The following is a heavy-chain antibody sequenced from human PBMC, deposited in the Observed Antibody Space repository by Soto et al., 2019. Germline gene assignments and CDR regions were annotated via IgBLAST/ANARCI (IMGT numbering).Heavy chain of an antibody. CDR2: ITYDGGSE. Sequence: PGGSLRLSCAASGFTFIVSAIQWVRQASGKGLEWVSGITYDGGSEHYTDSVKGRFTISRDNSKNTLYLQMNSLRAEDTAVYYCAKVTYFYDTSGYYIFDYWGQGTLVTVSS. D-gene: IGHD3-22*01. V-gene: IGHV3-30*04. CDR3: AKVTYFYDTSGYYIFDY. CDR1: GFTFIVSA. J-gene: IGHJ4*02.